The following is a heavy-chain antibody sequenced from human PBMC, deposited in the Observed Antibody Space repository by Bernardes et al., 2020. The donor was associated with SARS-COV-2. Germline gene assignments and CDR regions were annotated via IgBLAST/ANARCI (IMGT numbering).Heavy chain of an antibody. CDR3: ARLPSYSVRYYFYGMDV. Sequence: ASVKVSCKASGYTFSSYGISWVRQAPGQGLEWMGWINGYNDNTNYAQKVQGRVTVTADPSTSTAYMELTSLRSDDTAVYYCARLPSYSVRYYFYGMDVWGQGTTVAVSS. V-gene: IGHV1-18*01. CDR2: INGYNDNT. J-gene: IGHJ6*02. CDR1: GYTFSSYG. D-gene: IGHD3-10*02.